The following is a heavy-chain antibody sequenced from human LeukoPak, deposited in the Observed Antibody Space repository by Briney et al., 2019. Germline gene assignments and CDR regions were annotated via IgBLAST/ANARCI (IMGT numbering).Heavy chain of an antibody. Sequence: ASVTVSCKASGYTFTSYYMHWVRQAPGQGLEWMGIINPSGGSTSYAQKFQGRVTTTRNTSISTAYMELSSLRSEDTAVYYCARGRTEHYDFWSGYYTTYYYYGMDVWGQGTTVTVSS. D-gene: IGHD3-3*01. J-gene: IGHJ6*02. CDR1: GYTFTSYY. V-gene: IGHV1-46*01. CDR2: INPSGGST. CDR3: ARGRTEHYDFWSGYYTTYYYYGMDV.